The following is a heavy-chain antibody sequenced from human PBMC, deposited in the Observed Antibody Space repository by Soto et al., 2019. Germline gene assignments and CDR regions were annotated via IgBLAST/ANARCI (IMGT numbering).Heavy chain of an antibody. D-gene: IGHD6-6*01. CDR1: GFTFSSYG. CDR2: ISYDGSNK. CDR3: AKDRGEGAARQDGGSYGMDV. Sequence: GGSLRLSCAASGFTFSSYGMHWVRQAPGKGLEWVAVISYDGSNKYYADSVKGRFTISRDNSKNTLYLQMNSLRAEDTAVYYCAKDRGEGAARQDGGSYGMDVWGQGTTVTVSS. V-gene: IGHV3-30*18. J-gene: IGHJ6*02.